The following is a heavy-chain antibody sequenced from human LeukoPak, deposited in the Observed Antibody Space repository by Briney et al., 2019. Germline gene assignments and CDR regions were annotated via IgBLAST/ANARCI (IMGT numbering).Heavy chain of an antibody. CDR2: IYSGGRT. V-gene: IGHV3-66*01. CDR3: ARGGPAAGRFDY. D-gene: IGHD6-13*01. CDR1: GFTFSSNF. J-gene: IGHJ4*02. Sequence: GGSLRLSCAASGFTFSSNFMSWVRQAPGRGLEWVSVIYSGGRTDYADSVKGRLTISRDNSRNILYLQMNSLRPEDTAVYYCARGGPAAGRFDYWGQGTLVTVSS.